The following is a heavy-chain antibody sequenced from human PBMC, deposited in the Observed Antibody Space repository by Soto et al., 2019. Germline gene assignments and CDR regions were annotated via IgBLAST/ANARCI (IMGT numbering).Heavy chain of an antibody. D-gene: IGHD3-22*01. V-gene: IGHV3-7*03. CDR1: GFTFSSYW. CDR2: INRDGNEK. Sequence: GGSLRLSCAASGFTFSSYWMSWVRQAPGKGLQWVANINRDGNEKYYVDSLKGRLTISRDNAENSLYLQMNTLRAEDTAVYYCARAPDGSGSYYYFDGWGQGTLVTVSS. CDR3: ARAPDGSGSYYYFDG. J-gene: IGHJ4*02.